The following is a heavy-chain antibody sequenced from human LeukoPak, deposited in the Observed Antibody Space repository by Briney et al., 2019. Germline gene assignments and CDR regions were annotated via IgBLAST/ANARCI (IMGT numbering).Heavy chain of an antibody. CDR3: ARALRITMIGDY. V-gene: IGHV3-48*03. CDR2: ISSSGNTI. Sequence: GSLRLSCAASGFAFSSYEMNWVRQAPGKGLEWVSYISSSGNTIHYADSVKGRFTISRDNAKNSMFLQMNSLRAEDTAVYYCARALRITMIGDYWGQGSLVTVSS. CDR1: GFAFSSYE. D-gene: IGHD3-22*01. J-gene: IGHJ4*02.